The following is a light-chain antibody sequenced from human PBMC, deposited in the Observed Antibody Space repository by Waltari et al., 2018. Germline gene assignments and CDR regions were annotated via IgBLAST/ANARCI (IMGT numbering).Light chain of an antibody. J-gene: IGKJ3*01. Sequence: EIVLTQSPATLSLSPGARATLSCRASQSVSSYLAWYQQKPGQAPRLLIYDASNRATGIPARFSGSGSGTDFTLTISSLEPEDFAVYYCQLRSNWKEGFTFGPGTKVDI. CDR2: DAS. CDR3: QLRSNWKEGFT. CDR1: QSVSSY. V-gene: IGKV3-11*01.